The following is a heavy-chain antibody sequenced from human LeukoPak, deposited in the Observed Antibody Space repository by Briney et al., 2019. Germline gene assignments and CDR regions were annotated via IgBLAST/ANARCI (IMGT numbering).Heavy chain of an antibody. Sequence: SETLSLTCAVYGGSFSGYYWSWIRQPPGKGLEWIGETNHSGSTNYNPSLKSRVTISVDTSKNQFSLELSSVTAADTAVYYCARDLPKASYSSSWYQVGLRDYWGQGTLVTVSS. V-gene: IGHV4-34*01. CDR1: GGSFSGYY. CDR2: TNHSGST. CDR3: ARDLPKASYSSSWYQVGLRDY. J-gene: IGHJ4*02. D-gene: IGHD6-13*01.